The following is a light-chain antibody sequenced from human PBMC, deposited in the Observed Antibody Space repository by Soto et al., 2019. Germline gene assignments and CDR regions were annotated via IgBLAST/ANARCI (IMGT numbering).Light chain of an antibody. CDR3: QQVHSFPPRLT. CDR2: AAS. V-gene: IGKV1-12*01. CDR1: QDISSW. Sequence: DIQMTQSPSSVSASVGDRVTITCRASQDISSWLAWYQQKPGKAPKLLIYAASTLQSGVPSRFSGGGSGTEFTLTISNLQPEDFATCFCQQVHSFPPRLTFGGGTKVDVK. J-gene: IGKJ4*01.